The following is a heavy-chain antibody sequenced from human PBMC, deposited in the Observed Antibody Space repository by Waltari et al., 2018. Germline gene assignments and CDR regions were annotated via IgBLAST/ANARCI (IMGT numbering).Heavy chain of an antibody. CDR2: IYDSGST. V-gene: IGHV4-31*03. CDR1: GGSISSGGYY. D-gene: IGHD2-8*01. Sequence: QVQLQESGPGLVKPSQTLSLTCTVSGGSISSGGYYWSWIRQHPGKGLEWIGYIYDSGSTYYYPGLKSRVTISVDTSNNQFSLKLSSVTAADTAVYYCARERTSCTNGVCTNWFDPWGQGTLVTVSS. CDR3: ARERTSCTNGVCTNWFDP. J-gene: IGHJ5*02.